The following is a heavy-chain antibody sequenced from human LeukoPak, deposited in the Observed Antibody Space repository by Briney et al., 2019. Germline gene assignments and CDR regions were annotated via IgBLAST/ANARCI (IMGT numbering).Heavy chain of an antibody. J-gene: IGHJ4*02. V-gene: IGHV3-7*01. D-gene: IGHD1-14*01. CDR2: IDRDGGVR. CDR3: ARDPGSSAFDL. CDR1: GLSLSSYW. Sequence: GGSPRLSCAASGLSLSSYWMSWVRQTPENGLEFVGNIDRDGGVRNYMDSLKGRCTISRDNGKKSLYLEINSLRADDTAVYYCARDPGSSAFDLWGRGALVTVSS.